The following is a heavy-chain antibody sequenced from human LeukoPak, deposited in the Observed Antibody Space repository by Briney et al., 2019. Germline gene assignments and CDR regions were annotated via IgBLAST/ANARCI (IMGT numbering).Heavy chain of an antibody. CDR2: IIPIFGTA. V-gene: IGHV1-69*01. Sequence: GSPVKVSCKASGGTFSSYAISWVRQAPGQGLEWMGGIIPIFGTANYAQKFQGRVTITADESTSTAYMELSSLRSEDTAVYYCVWDGYNPLGFDFDYWGQGTLVTVSS. CDR3: VWDGYNPLGFDFDY. D-gene: IGHD5-24*01. J-gene: IGHJ4*02. CDR1: GGTFSSYA.